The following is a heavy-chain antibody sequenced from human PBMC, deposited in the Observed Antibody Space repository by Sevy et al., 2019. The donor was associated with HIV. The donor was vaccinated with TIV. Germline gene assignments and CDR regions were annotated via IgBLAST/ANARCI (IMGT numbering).Heavy chain of an antibody. D-gene: IGHD3-16*01. J-gene: IGHJ6*02. CDR2: ISYDGSYR. Sequence: GGSLRLSCAASGFTFGTYDMHWVRQAPGKGLEWVAIISYDGSYRYCADSVRGRFSMSRDNSKNTMYLQVSGLLIEDTAVYYCAKNRPPGGSLFSRHGMDVWGRGTTVTVSS. V-gene: IGHV3-30*18. CDR3: AKNRPPGGSLFSRHGMDV. CDR1: GFTFGTYD.